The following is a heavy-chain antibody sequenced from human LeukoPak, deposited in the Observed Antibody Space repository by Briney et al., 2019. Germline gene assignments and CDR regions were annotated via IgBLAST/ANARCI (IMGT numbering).Heavy chain of an antibody. Sequence: SGTLSLTCAVSGGSISNENWWGWVRQPPGKGLEWIGEIYHSGSTNYIPSLKSRVTISVDKSKNQFSLKLTSVTAADTAVYYCAGSPIGYGMDVWGQGTTVTVSS. J-gene: IGHJ6*02. CDR3: AGSPIGYGMDV. CDR1: GGSISNENW. CDR2: IYHSGST. V-gene: IGHV4-4*02.